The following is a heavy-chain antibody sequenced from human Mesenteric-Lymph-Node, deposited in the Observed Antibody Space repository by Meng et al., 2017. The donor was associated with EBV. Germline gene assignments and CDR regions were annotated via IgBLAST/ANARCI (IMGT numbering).Heavy chain of an antibody. J-gene: IGHJ4*02. CDR1: GTTLSEVS. CDR3: ATGPLLGPAMGFNY. CDR2: FLHPENAER. D-gene: IGHD3-16*01. Sequence: RLVASGGEVKKPGASVKVSCKVSGTTLSEVSIHWVRQVPEEGLEWMGGFLHPENAERVYPQKLQGRISMSEDIAADTAYMELSSLTSDDTAVYYCATGPLLGPAMGFNYWGQGTLVTVSS. V-gene: IGHV1-24*01.